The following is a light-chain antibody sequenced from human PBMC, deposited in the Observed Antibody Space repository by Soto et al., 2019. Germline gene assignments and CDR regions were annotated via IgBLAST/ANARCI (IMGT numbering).Light chain of an antibody. Sequence: DIQMTQSPSSLSASVGDRVTITCRASQSISSYLNWYQQKPGKAPKLLIYAASSLQSGVPSRFSGSGSGTDFTLTISSLQPEEFATYYCQQSYSTPYTFGQATKLEIK. CDR2: AAS. J-gene: IGKJ2*01. CDR3: QQSYSTPYT. CDR1: QSISSY. V-gene: IGKV1-39*01.